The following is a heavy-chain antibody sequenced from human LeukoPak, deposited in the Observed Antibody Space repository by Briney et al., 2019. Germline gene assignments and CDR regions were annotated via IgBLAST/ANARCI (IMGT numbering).Heavy chain of an antibody. D-gene: IGHD3/OR15-3a*01. J-gene: IGHJ2*01. Sequence: GGSLRLSCAASGFTFSSYGMSGVRQAPGKGLEGGANIKQDGSEKGYVDSVKGRFTISRDNAKNSLYLQVNSLRAEDTAVYYCARHRTYCYFDLWGRGTLVTVSS. V-gene: IGHV3-7*01. CDR1: GFTFSSYG. CDR3: ARHRTYCYFDL. CDR2: IKQDGSEK.